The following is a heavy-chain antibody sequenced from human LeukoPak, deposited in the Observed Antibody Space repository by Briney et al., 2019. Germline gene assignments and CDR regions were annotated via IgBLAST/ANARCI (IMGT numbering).Heavy chain of an antibody. CDR3: ARSPVGHNAWFDP. CDR1: RYAFTSYD. Sequence: ASERVPCKASRYAFTSYDVNWVRPATGQGLEWMGWMNPNSGNTGYAQKFQGRVTMTRNTSITTAYMELTGLRSEDTAVYYCARSPVGHNAWFDPWGQGTLVTVSS. V-gene: IGHV1-8*01. D-gene: IGHD1-26*01. CDR2: MNPNSGNT. J-gene: IGHJ5*02.